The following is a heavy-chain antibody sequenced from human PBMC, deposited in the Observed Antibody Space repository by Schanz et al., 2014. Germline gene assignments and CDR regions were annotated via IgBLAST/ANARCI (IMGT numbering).Heavy chain of an antibody. V-gene: IGHV1-18*01. Sequence: QVQLLQSGAEVKKPGASMKVSCKASGYTFTTYYMLWVRQAPGQGLEWMGWISAYNGNANYAQKLQGRGTMTADASTSTAYMELRSLRSDDTAVYYCARGGYSSGWYDRDIAHFDYWGQGTLVAVSS. CDR1: GYTFTTYY. CDR2: ISAYNGNA. J-gene: IGHJ4*02. D-gene: IGHD6-19*01. CDR3: ARGGYSSGWYDRDIAHFDY.